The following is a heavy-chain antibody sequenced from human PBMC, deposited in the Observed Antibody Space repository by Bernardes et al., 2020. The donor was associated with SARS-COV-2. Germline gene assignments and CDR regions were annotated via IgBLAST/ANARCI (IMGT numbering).Heavy chain of an antibody. J-gene: IGHJ4*02. D-gene: IGHD6-13*01. CDR2: ITGSGGIS. V-gene: IGHV3-23*01. Sequence: GGSLRLSCTASGFSFTTYTMSWVRQAPGKGLEWVSAITGSGGISYYADSVKGRFTISRDNFKNTLYLQMNSLRDEDTAIYYCAKLPIATAGYWGQGTLVTVSS. CDR3: AKLPIATAGY. CDR1: GFSFTTYT.